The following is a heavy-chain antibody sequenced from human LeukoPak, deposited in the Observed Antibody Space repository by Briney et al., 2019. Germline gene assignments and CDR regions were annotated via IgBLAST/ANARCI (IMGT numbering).Heavy chain of an antibody. Sequence: GGSLRHSCAASGFTFSSYEMNWVRQAPGKGLDWVSYISSSGSAIYYADSVRGRFTISRDSAKNSLYLQMNSLRAEDTAVYYCARARRDCSGGSCYPDYNWFDPWRPGTLVTVSS. D-gene: IGHD2-15*01. CDR2: ISSSGSAI. CDR1: GFTFSSYE. J-gene: IGHJ5*02. V-gene: IGHV3-48*03. CDR3: ARARRDCSGGSCYPDYNWFDP.